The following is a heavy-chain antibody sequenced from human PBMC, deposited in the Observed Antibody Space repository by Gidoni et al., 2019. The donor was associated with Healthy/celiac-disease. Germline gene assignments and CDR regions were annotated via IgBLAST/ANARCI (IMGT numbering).Heavy chain of an antibody. CDR2: IIPILGIA. V-gene: IGHV1-69*02. J-gene: IGHJ4*02. CDR3: ARRDFPRAGLDY. Sequence: QVQLVQSGAEVNKPRSSVKVSCKASGGTFSSYTISWVRQAPGQGLEWMGRIIPILGIANYAQKFQGRVTITADKAPSTAYMELSSLRSEDTAVYYCARRDFPRAGLDYWGQGTLVTVSS. D-gene: IGHD6-13*01. CDR1: GGTFSSYT.